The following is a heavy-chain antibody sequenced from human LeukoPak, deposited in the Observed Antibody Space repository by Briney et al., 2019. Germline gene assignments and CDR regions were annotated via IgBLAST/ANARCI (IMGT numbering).Heavy chain of an antibody. CDR1: GFTFSSYW. CDR3: ARDTSYYDSSGYYDGGVWFDP. J-gene: IGHJ5*02. V-gene: IGHV3-7*01. Sequence: PGGSPRLSCAASGFTFSSYWMSWVRQAPGKGLEWVANIKQDGSEKYYVDSVKGRFTISRDNAKNSLYLQMNSLRAEDTAVYYCARDTSYYDSSGYYDGGVWFDPWGQGTLVTVSS. D-gene: IGHD3-22*01. CDR2: IKQDGSEK.